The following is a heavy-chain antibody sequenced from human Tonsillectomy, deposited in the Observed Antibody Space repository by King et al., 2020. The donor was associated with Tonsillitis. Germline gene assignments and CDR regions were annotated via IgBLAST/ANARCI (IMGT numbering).Heavy chain of an antibody. D-gene: IGHD3-10*01. V-gene: IGHV3-48*02. CDR2: ITTTGSTI. CDR1: GFTFSAYS. J-gene: IGHJ6*02. CDR3: ALGNYGSCSYYTSGDYFYYGMDL. Sequence: VQLVESGGGLVQPGGSLRLSCAASGFTFSAYSMNWVRQAPGKGLEWVSSITTTGSTIDYADSVRGRFTISRDNARNSLYLQMNSLRDEDTAVYYCALGNYGSCSYYTSGDYFYYGMDLWGQGTTVAVSS.